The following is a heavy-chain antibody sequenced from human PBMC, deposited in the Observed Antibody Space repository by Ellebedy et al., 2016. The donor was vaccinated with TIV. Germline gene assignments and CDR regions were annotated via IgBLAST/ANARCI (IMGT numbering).Heavy chain of an antibody. Sequence: SETLSLTCTVSGGSISSSSYYWGWIRQPPGKGLEWIGSIYYSGSTYYNPSPKSRVTISVDTSKNQFSLKLSSVTAADTAVYYCARDSGYSGYDGWFDPWGQGTLVTVSS. CDR3: ARDSGYSGYDGWFDP. CDR2: IYYSGST. V-gene: IGHV4-39*07. J-gene: IGHJ5*02. D-gene: IGHD5-12*01. CDR1: GGSISSSSYY.